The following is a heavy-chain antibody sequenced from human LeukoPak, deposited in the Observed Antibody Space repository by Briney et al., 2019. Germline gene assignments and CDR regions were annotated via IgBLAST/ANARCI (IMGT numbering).Heavy chain of an antibody. V-gene: IGHV3-30-3*01. D-gene: IGHD6-19*01. J-gene: IGHJ5*02. CDR3: ARAGHSSGWAGWFDP. CDR1: GFTFSSYA. Sequence: GGSLRLSCAASGFTFSSYAMHWVRQAPGKGLEWVAVISYDGSNKYYADSVKGRFTISRDNSKNTLYLQMNSLRAEDTAVYYCARAGHSSGWAGWFDPWGQGTQVTVSS. CDR2: ISYDGSNK.